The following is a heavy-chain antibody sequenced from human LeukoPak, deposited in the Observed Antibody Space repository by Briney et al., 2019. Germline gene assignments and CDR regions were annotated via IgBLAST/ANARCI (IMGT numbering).Heavy chain of an antibody. J-gene: IGHJ4*02. V-gene: IGHV3-30*04. D-gene: IGHD3-3*01. Sequence: PGGSLRLSCAASGFTFSSYAMHWVRQAPGKGLEWVAVISYDGSNKYYADSVKGRFTISRDNAKNSLYLQMNSLRAEDTAVYYCARGWSGYYWGLEDYWGQGTLVTVSS. CDR2: ISYDGSNK. CDR1: GFTFSSYA. CDR3: ARGWSGYYWGLEDY.